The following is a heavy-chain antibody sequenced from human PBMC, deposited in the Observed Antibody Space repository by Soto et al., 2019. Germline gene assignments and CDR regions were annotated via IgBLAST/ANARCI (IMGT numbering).Heavy chain of an antibody. CDR2: IIPIFGIA. V-gene: IGHV1-69*01. CDR1: GGTFSSYA. J-gene: IGHJ4*02. D-gene: IGHD3-22*01. CDR3: ARSETRKYYYDSSGDYFDY. Sequence: VKVSCKASGGTFSSYAISWVRQAPGQGLEWMGGIIPIFGIANYAQKFQGRVTITADESTSTAYMELSSLRSEDTAVYYCARSETRKYYYDSSGDYFDYWGQGTLVTVSS.